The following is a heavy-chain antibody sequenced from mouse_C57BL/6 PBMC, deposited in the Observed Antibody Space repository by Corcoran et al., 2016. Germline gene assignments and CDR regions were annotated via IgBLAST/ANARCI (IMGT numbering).Heavy chain of an antibody. V-gene: IGHV9-3*01. J-gene: IGHJ3*01. CDR3: ARRGGNYWFAY. D-gene: IGHD2-1*01. CDR2: INTYSGVP. Sequence: QIQLVQSGPELKKPGETVKISCKASGYTFTTYGMSWVKQAPGKGLKWMGWINTYSGVPTYADDFKGRFAFSLETSASTAYLQINNLKNEDTATYCCARRGGNYWFAYWGQGTLVTVSA. CDR1: GYTFTTYG.